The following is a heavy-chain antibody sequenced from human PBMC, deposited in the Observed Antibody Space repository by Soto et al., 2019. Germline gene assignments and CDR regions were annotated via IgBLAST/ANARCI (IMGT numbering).Heavy chain of an antibody. CDR3: AKVFYYYDSSGYYYFDY. D-gene: IGHD3-22*01. J-gene: IGHJ4*02. CDR1: GVTFSSYA. Sequence: GGSLGLACAASGVTFSSYAVSWVRQAPGKGPEWISSISGSGSTIYYADSVKGRFTISRDNSKNTLYLQMSSLRAEDTAVYYCAKVFYYYDSSGYYYFDYWGQGTLVTVSS. CDR2: ISGSGSTI. V-gene: IGHV3-23*01.